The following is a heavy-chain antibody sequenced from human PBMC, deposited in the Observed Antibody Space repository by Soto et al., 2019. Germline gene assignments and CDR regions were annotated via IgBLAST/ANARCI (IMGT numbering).Heavy chain of an antibody. D-gene: IGHD6-19*01. V-gene: IGHV4-39*01. J-gene: IGHJ5*02. CDR3: ARHYSSGSRNWFDP. CDR2: IYYSGST. Sequence: PSETLSLTCSVSGGSINSSSYFWGWVRQPPGKGLEWIGSIYYSGSTYYNPSLRSRVTISVDTSKNQFSLKLSSVTAVDTAVFYCARHYSSGSRNWFDPWGQGTLVTVS. CDR1: GGSINSSSYF.